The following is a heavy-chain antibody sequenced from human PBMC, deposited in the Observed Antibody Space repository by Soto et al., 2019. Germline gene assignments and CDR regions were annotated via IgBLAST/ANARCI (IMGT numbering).Heavy chain of an antibody. CDR3: AGARAAAGTFHF. Sequence: PSQTLSLTCAISGDSVSSNIAAWNWIRQSPSRGLEWLGRTYYRSKWYNEYAGSVKSRITVNPDTSKNQFSLQLNSVTPEDTAVYYCAGARAAAGTFHFWGRGTLVTVSS. CDR2: TYYRSKWYN. V-gene: IGHV6-1*01. J-gene: IGHJ4*02. D-gene: IGHD6-13*01. CDR1: GDSVSSNIAA.